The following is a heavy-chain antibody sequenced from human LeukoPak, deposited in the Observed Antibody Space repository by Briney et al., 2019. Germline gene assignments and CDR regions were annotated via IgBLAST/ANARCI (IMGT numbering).Heavy chain of an antibody. J-gene: IGHJ6*03. CDR1: GVSISSGSNY. D-gene: IGHD1-26*01. CDR3: SGSYLYYYYYYMNV. CDR2: IYSSGST. Sequence: SETLSLTCSVSGVSISSGSNYWGWIRQPPGKTLEWIGSIYSSGSTYYNSSLKSRVIILIDTSKNHISLTLSSVTAADTAVYYCSGSYLYYYYYYMNVWGKGTTVTISS. V-gene: IGHV4-39*07.